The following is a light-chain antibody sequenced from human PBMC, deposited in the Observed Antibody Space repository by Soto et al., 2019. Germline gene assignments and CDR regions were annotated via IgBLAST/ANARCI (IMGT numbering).Light chain of an antibody. CDR1: SSDIGGYKY. Sequence: QSALTQPASVSGSPGQSITISCTGTSSDIGGYKYVSWYQQHPGNAPKLMIYEVSNRPSGVSDRFSGSKFGNTASLTISGLQAEDEADYYCSSYTSSSTRVIFGGGTKLTVL. J-gene: IGLJ2*01. CDR3: SSYTSSSTRVI. V-gene: IGLV2-14*01. CDR2: EVS.